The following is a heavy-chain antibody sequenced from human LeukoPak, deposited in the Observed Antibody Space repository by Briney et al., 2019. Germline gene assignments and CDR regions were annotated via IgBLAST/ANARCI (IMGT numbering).Heavy chain of an antibody. V-gene: IGHV3-23*01. Sequence: GGSLRLSCAASGFTFSNAWMSWVRQAPGKGLEWVSAISGSGGSTYYADSVKGRFTISRDNSKNTLYLQMNSLRAEDTAVYYCAKEGSYYFDYWGQETLVTVSS. CDR2: ISGSGGST. J-gene: IGHJ4*02. D-gene: IGHD1-26*01. CDR1: GFTFSNAW. CDR3: AKEGSYYFDY.